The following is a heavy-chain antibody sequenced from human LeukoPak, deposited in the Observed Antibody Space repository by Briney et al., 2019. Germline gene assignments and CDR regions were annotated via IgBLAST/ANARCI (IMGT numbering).Heavy chain of an antibody. Sequence: SQTLSLTCTVSGGSISSGGYYWSWIRQPPGKGLEWIGYIYHSGSTYYNPSLKSRVTISVDTSKNQFSLKLSSVTAADTAVYYCARRTKRDDAFDIWGQGTMVTVSS. J-gene: IGHJ3*02. V-gene: IGHV4-30-2*05. CDR1: GGSISSGGYY. CDR3: ARRTKRDDAFDI. CDR2: IYHSGST. D-gene: IGHD1-1*01.